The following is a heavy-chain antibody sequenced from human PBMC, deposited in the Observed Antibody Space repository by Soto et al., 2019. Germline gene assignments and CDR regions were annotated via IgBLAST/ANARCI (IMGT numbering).Heavy chain of an antibody. CDR3: AKDPIALYYDSSGFFDY. V-gene: IGHV3-30*18. CDR1: GLTFSSYG. J-gene: IGHJ4*02. CDR2: ISYDGSNK. Sequence: GGSLRLSCAASGLTFSSYGMHWVRQAPGKGLEWVAVISYDGSNKYYADSVKGRFTISRDNSKNTLYLQMNSLRAEDTAVYYCAKDPIALYYDSSGFFDYWGQGTLVTVSS. D-gene: IGHD3-22*01.